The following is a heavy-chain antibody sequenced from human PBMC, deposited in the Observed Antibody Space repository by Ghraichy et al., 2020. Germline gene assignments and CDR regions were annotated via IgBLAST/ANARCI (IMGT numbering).Heavy chain of an antibody. Sequence: GGSLRLSCVGSGFTFSGYSMHWVRQSPGKGLEWVSYITSSGRNKFYADSVKGRFTISRDNAQNSLFLQMNSLRDEDTAIYYCAGGSRVIRFYYYDGMDVWGQGTTVTVSS. CDR2: ITSSGRNK. CDR3: AGGSRVIRFYYYDGMDV. J-gene: IGHJ6*02. D-gene: IGHD2-21*01. CDR1: GFTFSGYS. V-gene: IGHV3-48*02.